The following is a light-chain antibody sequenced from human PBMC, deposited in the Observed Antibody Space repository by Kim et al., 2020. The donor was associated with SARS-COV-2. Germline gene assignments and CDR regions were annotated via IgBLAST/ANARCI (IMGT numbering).Light chain of an antibody. CDR3: ETWDSNTRV. J-gene: IGLJ3*02. V-gene: IGLV4-60*03. CDR1: SGHSSYI. Sequence: SVKLTCTLSSGHSSYIIAWHQQQPGKAPWYLMKLEGSGSYNKGSGVPDRFSGSSSGADRYLTISNLQSEDEADYYCETWDSNTRVFGGGTQLTVL. CDR2: LEGSGSY.